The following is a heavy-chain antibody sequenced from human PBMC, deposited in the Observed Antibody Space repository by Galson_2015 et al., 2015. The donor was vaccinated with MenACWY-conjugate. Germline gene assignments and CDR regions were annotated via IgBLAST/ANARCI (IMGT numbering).Heavy chain of an antibody. D-gene: IGHD5-18*01. CDR1: GFTFTGYE. CDR2: ISKSGSPI. CDR3: ASVGTWIHQYFYYMDV. V-gene: IGHV3-48*03. J-gene: IGHJ6*03. Sequence: SLRLSCAASGFTFTGYEFNWVRQAPGKGLEWLSYISKSGSPIYYADSVKGRFTISRDNMEKSLFLEMNSLRAGDTGVYYCASVGTWIHQYFYYMDVWGKGTTVTVSS.